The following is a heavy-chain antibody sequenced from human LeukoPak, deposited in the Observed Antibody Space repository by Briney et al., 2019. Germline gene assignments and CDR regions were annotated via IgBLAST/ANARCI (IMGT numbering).Heavy chain of an antibody. D-gene: IGHD6-6*01. J-gene: IGHJ4*02. CDR2: ISGSSSI. CDR1: GFTLRSYN. V-gene: IGHV3-48*02. CDR3: AREVPPKRNSSSSSFNY. Sequence: GGSLRLSCAASGFTLRSYNMNWVRQAPGKGLEWVSFISGSSSIYYADSVKGRFTISRDNAKNSLYLQMNSLRDEDTAVYYCAREVPPKRNSSSSSFNYGAQGTWVTVSS.